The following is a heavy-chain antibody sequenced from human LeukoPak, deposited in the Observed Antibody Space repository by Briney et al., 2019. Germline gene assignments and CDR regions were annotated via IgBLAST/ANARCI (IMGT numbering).Heavy chain of an antibody. D-gene: IGHD5-12*01. J-gene: IGHJ4*02. CDR2: ISYDGSNK. CDR1: GLTFSSYA. Sequence: GGSLRLSCAASGLTFSSYAMHWVRQAPGKGLEWVAVISYDGSNKYYADSVKGRFTISRDNSKNTLYLQMNSLRAEDTAVYYCASQATTPRNDYWGQGTLVTVSS. V-gene: IGHV3-30*04. CDR3: ASQATTPRNDY.